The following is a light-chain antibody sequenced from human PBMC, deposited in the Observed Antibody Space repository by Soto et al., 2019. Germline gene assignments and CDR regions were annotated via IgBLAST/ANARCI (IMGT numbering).Light chain of an antibody. CDR2: GAS. CDR3: QQYNSYSLFT. Sequence: DIQLTQSPSTLSASVGDRVTITCRASQSISSWLAWYQQKPGKAPKLLIYGASILESGVPSRFSGSGSGTEFTLTISSLQPDDFATYYCQQYNSYSLFTFGPGTKVDIK. V-gene: IGKV1-5*01. CDR1: QSISSW. J-gene: IGKJ3*01.